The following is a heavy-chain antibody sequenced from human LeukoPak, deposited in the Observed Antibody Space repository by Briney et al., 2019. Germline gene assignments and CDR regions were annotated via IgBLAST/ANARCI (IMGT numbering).Heavy chain of an antibody. V-gene: IGHV1-2*02. D-gene: IGHD3-10*01. CDR1: GYRFTGYS. CDR2: INPHEGVT. CDR3: ARDYYGLGSPTFYYFYGMDV. J-gene: IGHJ6*02. Sequence: ASVKVSCKASGYRFTGYSMHWVRQAPGQGLEWVGWINPHEGVTNYAQNFQGRVSMTRDTPISTAYMELSRLRPDDAAVYYCARDYYGLGSPTFYYFYGMDVWGQGTTVIVS.